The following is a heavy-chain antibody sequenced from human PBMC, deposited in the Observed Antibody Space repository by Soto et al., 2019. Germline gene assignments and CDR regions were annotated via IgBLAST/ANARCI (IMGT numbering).Heavy chain of an antibody. Sequence: PGGSLRLSCTASGFNSNKSGMYWVRQAPGKGLEWISYTSSSSHPIYYADSVKGRFTISRDNAKNSLFLQMDSLRDDDTAVYYCARDRTAMDVFDSWGQGTLVTVSS. CDR2: TSSSSHPI. D-gene: IGHD5-18*01. J-gene: IGHJ4*02. CDR3: ARDRTAMDVFDS. CDR1: GFNSNKSG. V-gene: IGHV3-48*02.